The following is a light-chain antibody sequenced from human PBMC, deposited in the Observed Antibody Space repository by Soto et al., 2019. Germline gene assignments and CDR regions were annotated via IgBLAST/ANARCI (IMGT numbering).Light chain of an antibody. CDR2: DVS. Sequence: QSVLTPPASLSGAPGQSVPLSCPGTSSDVGGYNYVSWYQQHPGKAPKLMIYDVSNRPSGVSNRFSGSKSGNTASLTISGLQAEDEADYYCSSYTSSSTPFVFGTGTKVTVL. V-gene: IGLV2-14*01. J-gene: IGLJ1*01. CDR1: SSDVGGYNY. CDR3: SSYTSSSTPFV.